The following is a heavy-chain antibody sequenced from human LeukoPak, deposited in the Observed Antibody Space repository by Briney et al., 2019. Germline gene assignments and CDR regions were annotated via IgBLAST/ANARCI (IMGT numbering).Heavy chain of an antibody. CDR2: INQDGSEK. J-gene: IGHJ4*02. D-gene: IGHD3-3*01. V-gene: IGHV3-7*01. CDR1: GFSFNNDW. Sequence: GGSLRLSCATSGFSFNNDWMDWVRQAPGKGLEWVANINQDGSEKNCLDSVKGRFTISRDNAQNSLYLQMNGLRVEDTAVYYFTSFLEGGGRGPLVTVSS. CDR3: TSFLEG.